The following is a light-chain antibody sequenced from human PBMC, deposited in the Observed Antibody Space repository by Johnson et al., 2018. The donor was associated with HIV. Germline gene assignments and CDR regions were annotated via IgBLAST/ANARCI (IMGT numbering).Light chain of an antibody. V-gene: IGLV1-51*01. Sequence: QSVLTQPPSVSAAPGQKVTISCSGSSSNIGNNDVSWYQQLPGTAPKLLIYDNNKRPSGIPDRFSGSKSGTSATLGITGLQTGDEADYYCETWDSSLSSVFGTGTKVTVL. CDR2: DNN. J-gene: IGLJ1*01. CDR3: ETWDSSLSSV. CDR1: SSNIGNND.